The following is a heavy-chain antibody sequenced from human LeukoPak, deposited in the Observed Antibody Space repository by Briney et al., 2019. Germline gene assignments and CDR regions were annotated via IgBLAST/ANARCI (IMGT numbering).Heavy chain of an antibody. D-gene: IGHD3-10*01. CDR1: GGTFSSYA. V-gene: IGHV1-18*01. Sequence: ASVKVSCEASGGTFSSYAISWVRQAPGQGLEWMGWISAYNGNTNYAQKLQGRVTMTTDTSTSTAYMELRSLRSDDTAVYYCARGGYYGSGNDFRFDPWGQGTLVTVSS. CDR3: ARGGYYGSGNDFRFDP. J-gene: IGHJ5*02. CDR2: ISAYNGNT.